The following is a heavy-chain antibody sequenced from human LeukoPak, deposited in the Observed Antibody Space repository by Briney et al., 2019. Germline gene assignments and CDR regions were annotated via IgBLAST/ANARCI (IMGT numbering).Heavy chain of an antibody. CDR2: SYYSGST. CDR3: ASDYGDYFYYYYMDV. Sequence: SETLSLTCTVSGGSISSSSYYWGWIRQPPGKGLEWIGSSYYSGSTYYNPSLKNQLTISVDTSKNQFSLKLSSVTAADTAVYYCASDYGDYFYYYYMDVWGKGTTVTVSS. D-gene: IGHD4-17*01. J-gene: IGHJ6*03. CDR1: GGSISSSSYY. V-gene: IGHV4-39*07.